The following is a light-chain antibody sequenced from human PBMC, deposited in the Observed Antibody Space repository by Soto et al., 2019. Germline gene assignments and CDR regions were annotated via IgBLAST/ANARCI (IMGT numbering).Light chain of an antibody. J-gene: IGLJ2*01. CDR1: SSNIGSNT. Sequence: QSVLTQPPSASGTPGQRVTIYCSGSSSNIGSNTVNWYQQLPGTAPTLLIYSNNQRPSGVPDRFSGSKSGTSASLAISGLQSEDEADYYCAAWDYSLNGVVFGGGTKLTVL. V-gene: IGLV1-44*01. CDR3: AAWDYSLNGVV. CDR2: SNN.